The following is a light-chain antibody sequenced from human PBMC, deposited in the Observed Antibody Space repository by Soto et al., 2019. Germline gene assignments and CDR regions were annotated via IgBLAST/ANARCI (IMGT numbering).Light chain of an antibody. CDR2: DAS. V-gene: IGKV1-33*01. Sequence: DIQMTQSPFSLSASVGDRVTITCQASQDINNYLNWYQQKPGKAPKFLIYDASNLETGSPSRFRGRGSGTDFNCTISSLQPEDFATYYSQQYYNLPITFGQGTRLEIK. J-gene: IGKJ5*01. CDR1: QDINNY. CDR3: QQYYNLPIT.